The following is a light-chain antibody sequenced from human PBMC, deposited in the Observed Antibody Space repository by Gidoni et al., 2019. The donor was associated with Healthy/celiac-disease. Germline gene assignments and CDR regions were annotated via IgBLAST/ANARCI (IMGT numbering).Light chain of an antibody. Sequence: DIQMTQSPSTLSESVGDRVTITCRASQSISNWLAWFQQKPGKAPKLLIYKTSSLESGVPSRFSGSGSGTEFTLTISRLQPGDFATYYCQQYKTLTWTFGQGTKVEIK. CDR1: QSISNW. CDR2: KTS. J-gene: IGKJ1*01. V-gene: IGKV1-5*03. CDR3: QQYKTLTWT.